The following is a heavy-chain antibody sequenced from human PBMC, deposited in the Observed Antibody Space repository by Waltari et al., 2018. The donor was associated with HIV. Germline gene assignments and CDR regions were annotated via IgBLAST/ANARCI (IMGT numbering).Heavy chain of an antibody. J-gene: IGHJ5*02. D-gene: IGHD6-13*01. CDR2: IIPVFGTA. V-gene: IGHV1-69*12. CDR1: GGSFRSYA. Sequence: QVQLVQSGAEVKKPGSSVKVSCRAAGGSFRSYAITWVRRAPGQGLEWMGGIIPVFGTANYAQKFQGRVTITADESTSTAYMDLRSLTSEDTAVYYCARILGSSWYNWIDPWGQGTLVTVSS. CDR3: ARILGSSWYNWIDP.